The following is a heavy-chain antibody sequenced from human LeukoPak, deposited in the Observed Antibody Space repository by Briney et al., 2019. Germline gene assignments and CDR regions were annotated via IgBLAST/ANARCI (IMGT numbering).Heavy chain of an antibody. D-gene: IGHD5-24*01. J-gene: IGHJ5*02. V-gene: IGHV4-39*01. CDR3: ARTENYIPEDCFDP. CDR2: VCYSGST. Sequence: SETLSLTCSVSGGSIGSSSYCWGWIRQPPGKGLEWIGTVCYSGSTFYNPSLKSRVALSVDTSKNQFSLKLSSVTAADTAVYYCARTENYIPEDCFDPWGQGTLVTVSS. CDR1: GGSIGSSSYC.